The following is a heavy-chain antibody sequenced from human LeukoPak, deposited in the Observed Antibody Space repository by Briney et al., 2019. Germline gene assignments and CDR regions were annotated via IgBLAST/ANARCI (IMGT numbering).Heavy chain of an antibody. Sequence: KPSETLSLTCTVSGGSISSSTDYWGWIRQPPGKGLEWIANIYYSGSTYYNPSLKSRVTISVDTSKNQFSLKLSSVTAAGTAVYYCAGHSGYYYARDAFDVWGQGTMVTVSS. D-gene: IGHD3-22*01. CDR3: AGHSGYYYARDAFDV. CDR2: IYYSGST. V-gene: IGHV4-39*01. CDR1: GGSISSSTDY. J-gene: IGHJ3*01.